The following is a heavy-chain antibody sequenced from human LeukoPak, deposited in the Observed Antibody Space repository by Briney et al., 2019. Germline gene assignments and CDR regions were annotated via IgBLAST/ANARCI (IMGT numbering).Heavy chain of an antibody. J-gene: IGHJ4*02. CDR1: GFTFNIYP. D-gene: IGHD2-15*01. Sequence: GDSLRLSCVASGFTFNIYPMTWVRQSPEKWLEWVSTIGTGGDTYYADSVKGRFTISRDDSKNTLYLQMHSLGAEDTAVYYCAKSRVVDRRGYFDYWGQGTLVTVSS. CDR3: AKSRVVDRRGYFDY. V-gene: IGHV3-23*01. CDR2: IGTGGDT.